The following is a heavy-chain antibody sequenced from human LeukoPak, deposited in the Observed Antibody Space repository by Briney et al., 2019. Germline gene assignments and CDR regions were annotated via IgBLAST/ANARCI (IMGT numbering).Heavy chain of an antibody. D-gene: IGHD3-10*01. CDR1: GGSISSYY. CDR2: IYYSGST. J-gene: IGHJ3*02. V-gene: IGHV4-59*01. Sequence: PSETLSLTCTVSGGSISSYYWSWIRQPPGKGLEWIGYIYYSGSTNYNPSLKSRVTISVDTSKNQFSLKLSSVTAADTAVYYCARKIRGVDAFDIWGQGTMVTVSS. CDR3: ARKIRGVDAFDI.